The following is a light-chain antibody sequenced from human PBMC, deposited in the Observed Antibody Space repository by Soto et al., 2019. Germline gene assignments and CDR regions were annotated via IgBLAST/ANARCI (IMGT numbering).Light chain of an antibody. CDR1: QSLVHSDGIAY. CDR3: MQGTQYPIT. CDR2: KIS. J-gene: IGKJ5*01. Sequence: DVVMTQSPLSLAVTLGQPASISCMSNQSLVHSDGIAYFSWFQQRPGRSPRRLIYKISNRFSGVPDRFSGGGAGTDFTLKISRVEAEDVGVYYCMQGTQYPITFGQGTRLEIK. V-gene: IGKV2-30*02.